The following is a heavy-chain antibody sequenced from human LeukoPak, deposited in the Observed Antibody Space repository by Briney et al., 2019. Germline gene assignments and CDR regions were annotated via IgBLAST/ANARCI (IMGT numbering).Heavy chain of an antibody. V-gene: IGHV1-69*02. D-gene: IGHD5-12*01. Sequence: SVKASCKASGGTFSSYTISWVRQAPGQGLEWMGRIIPILGIANYAQKFQGRVTITADKSTSTAYMEPSSLRSEDTAVYYCASRSGYDNQFDYWGQGTLVTVSS. CDR2: IIPILGIA. CDR1: GGTFSSYT. CDR3: ASRSGYDNQFDY. J-gene: IGHJ4*02.